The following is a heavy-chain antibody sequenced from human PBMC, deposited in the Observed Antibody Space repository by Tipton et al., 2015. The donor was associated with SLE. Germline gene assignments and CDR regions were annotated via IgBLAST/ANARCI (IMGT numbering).Heavy chain of an antibody. CDR1: GGSFSGYY. Sequence: TLSLTCAVYGGSFSGYYWSWIRQPPGKGLEWIGEVNHSGSTNYNPSLKSRVTIFVDTSKNQFSLRLTSVTAADTAVYYCARDEYRYDATGYHLLGHFDFWGQGTLVTVSS. D-gene: IGHD3-22*01. J-gene: IGHJ4*02. V-gene: IGHV4-34*01. CDR3: ARDEYRYDATGYHLLGHFDF. CDR2: VNHSGST.